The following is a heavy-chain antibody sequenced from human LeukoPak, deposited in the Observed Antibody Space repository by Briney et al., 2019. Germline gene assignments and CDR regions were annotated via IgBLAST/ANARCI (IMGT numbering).Heavy chain of an antibody. CDR1: EFIFSSYE. Sequence: GGSLRLSCAASEFIFSSYEMSWVRQAPGKGLEWVSYISSSGRTMYYADSVKGRFTISRDNAKNSLYLQMNSLRAEDTAIYYCARDNYSGSRYFDHWGQGTLVTVSS. J-gene: IGHJ4*02. V-gene: IGHV3-48*03. D-gene: IGHD1-26*01. CDR3: ARDNYSGSRYFDH. CDR2: ISSSGRTM.